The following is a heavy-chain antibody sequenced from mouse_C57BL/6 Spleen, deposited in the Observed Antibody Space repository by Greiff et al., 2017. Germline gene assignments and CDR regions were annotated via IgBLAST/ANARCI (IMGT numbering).Heavy chain of an antibody. CDR3: ASSHLLTRGFAY. D-gene: IGHD2-12*01. J-gene: IGHJ3*01. V-gene: IGHV2-2*01. Sequence: QVQLKESGPGLVQPSQSLSITCTVSGFSLTSYGVHWVRQSPGKGLEWLGVFWSGGSTDYTAAFISRLSISKYNSKSQVFFNMNGLPADNTAIYYCASSHLLTRGFAYWGQGTLVTVSA. CDR2: FWSGGST. CDR1: GFSLTSYG.